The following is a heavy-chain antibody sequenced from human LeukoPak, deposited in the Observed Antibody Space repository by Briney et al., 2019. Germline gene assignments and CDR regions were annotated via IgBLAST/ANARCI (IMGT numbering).Heavy chain of an antibody. CDR1: GGSISSGGYH. CDR2: IYYSGST. J-gene: IGHJ4*02. V-gene: IGHV4-31*03. Sequence: SETLSLTSTVSGGSISSGGYHWSWIRQHPGKGLEWIGYIYYSGSTYYNPSLKSRVTISVDTSKNQFSLKLSSVTAADTAVYYCARDRDGDYYFDYWGQGTLVTVSS. D-gene: IGHD4-17*01. CDR3: ARDRDGDYYFDY.